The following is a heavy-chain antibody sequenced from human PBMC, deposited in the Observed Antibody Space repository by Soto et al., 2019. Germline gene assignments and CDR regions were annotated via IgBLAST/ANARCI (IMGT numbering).Heavy chain of an antibody. D-gene: IGHD7-27*01. J-gene: IGHJ3*02. CDR3: TAGGNGGFLPLGAFDI. CDR2: IKSKTDGGTT. CDR1: GVTFSNAW. Sequence: EVQLVESGGGLAKPGGSLRLSCAASGVTFSNAWMSWVRQAPGKGLEWVGRIKSKTDGGTTDYAAPVKGRFTISRNNSKNTLHLQMHSLNTEDTAVYYCTAGGNGGFLPLGAFDIWGQGTMVTVSS. V-gene: IGHV3-15*01.